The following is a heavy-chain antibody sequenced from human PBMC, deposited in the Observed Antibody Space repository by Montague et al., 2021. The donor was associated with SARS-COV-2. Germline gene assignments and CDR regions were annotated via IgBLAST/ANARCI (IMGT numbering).Heavy chain of an antibody. D-gene: IGHD4-23*01. CDR1: GDSIMTTDC. V-gene: IGHV4-4*02. CDR2: IYQGAST. CDR3: VRAGGFHNRPPV. J-gene: IGHJ4*02. Sequence: SETLSLTCAVSGDSIMTTDCWSWVRRPPGEGLEWIGEIYQGASTNYNPSLKSRVTMSVDRSKNQVSLELYSVTAADTALYYCVRAGGFHNRPPVWGQGALVIVSS.